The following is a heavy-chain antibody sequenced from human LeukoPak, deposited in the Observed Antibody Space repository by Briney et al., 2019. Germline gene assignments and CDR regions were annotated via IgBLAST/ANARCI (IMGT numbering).Heavy chain of an antibody. CDR2: IYYSGST. CDR3: ARGPDYYGDYIRWFPDAFHI. V-gene: IGHV4-39*01. CDR1: GGSISSSSYY. J-gene: IGHJ3*02. Sequence: MTSETLSLTCTVSGGSISSSSYYWGWLRQPPGKGLEWIGSIYYSGSTYYNPSLKSRVTISVDTSKNQFSLMLTSVTAADTAVYYCARGPDYYGDYIRWFPDAFHIWGRGTVVSVSS. D-gene: IGHD4-17*01.